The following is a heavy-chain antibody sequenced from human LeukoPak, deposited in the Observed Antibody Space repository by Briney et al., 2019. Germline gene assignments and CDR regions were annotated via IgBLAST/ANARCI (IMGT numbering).Heavy chain of an antibody. CDR3: TAEITIFGVVIRDY. J-gene: IGHJ4*02. Sequence: PGGSLRLSCTASGFTFGDYAMSWFRQAPGKGREWVGFIRSKAYGGTTEYAASVKGRFTISRDDSKSIAYLQMNSLKTEDTAVYYCTAEITIFGVVIRDYWGQGTLVTVSS. D-gene: IGHD3-3*01. V-gene: IGHV3-49*03. CDR2: IRSKAYGGTT. CDR1: GFTFGDYA.